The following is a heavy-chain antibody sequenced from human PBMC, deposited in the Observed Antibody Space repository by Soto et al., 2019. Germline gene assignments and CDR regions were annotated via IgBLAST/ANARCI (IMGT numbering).Heavy chain of an antibody. Sequence: QVQLVQSGAEVKKPGSSVKVSCKASGGTFSNYAFSWVRQVPGQGLEWMGGIIPIFETTNYAQKFQGRVTITPDESTSTTYMELSSLSSEDTAVFFCARDMIPAAISYRYYAMDVWGQGTTVTVSS. V-gene: IGHV1-69*01. J-gene: IGHJ6*02. CDR3: ARDMIPAAISYRYYAMDV. CDR2: IIPIFETT. D-gene: IGHD2-2*01. CDR1: GGTFSNYA.